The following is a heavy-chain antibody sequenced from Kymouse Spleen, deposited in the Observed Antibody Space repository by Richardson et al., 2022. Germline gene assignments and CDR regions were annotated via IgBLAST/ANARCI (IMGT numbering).Heavy chain of an antibody. CDR2: ISYDGSNK. Sequence: QVQLVESGGGVVQPGRSLRLSCAASGFTFSSYGMHWVRQAPGKGLEWVAVISYDGSNKYYADSVKGRFTISRDNSKNTLYLQMNSLRAEDTAVYYCAKDTYYYGSGSYVDYWGQGTLVTVSS. CDR3: AKDTYYYGSGSYVDY. D-gene: IGHD3-10*01. CDR1: GFTFSSYG. J-gene: IGHJ4*02. V-gene: IGHV3-30*18.